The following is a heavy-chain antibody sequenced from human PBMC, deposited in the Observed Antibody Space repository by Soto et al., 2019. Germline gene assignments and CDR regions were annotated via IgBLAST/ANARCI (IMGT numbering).Heavy chain of an antibody. J-gene: IGHJ6*02. Sequence: QVQLVQSGAEVRKPGASVKVSCKASGYPYTNSYMHWVRQAPGQGLEWMGWIHPNTGGTNYAQKIQPRVTMASNTSVSTVYMELNRLTSDDTAKYFCASDFRTRGWFRQAGNFAMDVGGQGTTVTVS. D-gene: IGHD6-19*01. CDR1: GYPYTNSY. CDR2: IHPNTGGT. V-gene: IGHV1-2*02. CDR3: ASDFRTRGWFRQAGNFAMDV.